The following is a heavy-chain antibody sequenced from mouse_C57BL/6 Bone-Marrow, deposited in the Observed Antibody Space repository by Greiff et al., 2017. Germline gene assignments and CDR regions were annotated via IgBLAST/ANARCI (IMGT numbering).Heavy chain of an antibody. CDR2: IDPSDSYT. V-gene: IGHV1-69*01. D-gene: IGHD1-1*01. CDR3: ARDYGSSYNWYFDV. CDR1: GYTFTSYW. J-gene: IGHJ1*03. Sequence: QVQLKQPGAELVMPGASVKLSCKASGYTFTSYWMHWVKQRPGQGLEWIGEIDPSDSYTNYNQKLKGKSTLTVDKSSSTAYMQLSSLTSEDSAVYYCARDYGSSYNWYFDVWGTGTTVTVSS.